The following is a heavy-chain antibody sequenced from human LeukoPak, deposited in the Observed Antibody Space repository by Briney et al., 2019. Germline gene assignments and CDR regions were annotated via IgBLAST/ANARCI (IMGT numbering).Heavy chain of an antibody. CDR1: GGSISSSSYY. J-gene: IGHJ4*02. V-gene: IGHV4-39*01. D-gene: IGHD2-2*02. Sequence: SETLSLTCTVSGGSISSSSYYWGWIRQPPGKGLEWIGSIYYSGSTYYNPSLKSRVTIPVDTSKNQFSLKLSSVTAADTAVYYCARLRGYCSSTSCYTSFFDYWGQGTLVTVSS. CDR2: IYYSGST. CDR3: ARLRGYCSSTSCYTSFFDY.